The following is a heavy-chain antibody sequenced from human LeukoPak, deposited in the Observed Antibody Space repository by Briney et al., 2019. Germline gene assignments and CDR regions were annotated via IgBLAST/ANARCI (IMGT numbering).Heavy chain of an antibody. Sequence: GGSLRLSCAASRFTFSNYAIHWVRQAPGKGLEWVAIISYDRSNKYYADSVKGRFTVSRDNSKNTLYLQMNSLRAEDTAVYYCARDPGRGHDYGDYSFDYWGQGTLVTVSS. V-gene: IGHV3-30-3*01. D-gene: IGHD4-17*01. CDR3: ARDPGRGHDYGDYSFDY. CDR1: RFTFSNYA. J-gene: IGHJ4*02. CDR2: ISYDRSNK.